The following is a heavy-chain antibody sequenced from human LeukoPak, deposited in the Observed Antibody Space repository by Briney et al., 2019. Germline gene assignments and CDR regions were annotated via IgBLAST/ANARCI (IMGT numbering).Heavy chain of an antibody. D-gene: IGHD4-11*01. J-gene: IGHJ3*02. CDR2: IWYGGSNK. Sequence: SGGSLRLSCAASGFTFSSYGMHWVRQAPGKGLEWVAVIWYGGSNKYYADSVKGRFTISRDNSKNTLYLQMNSLRAEDTAVYYCAKEHYSNYGAFDIWGQGTMVTVSS. CDR1: GFTFSSYG. V-gene: IGHV3-30*02. CDR3: AKEHYSNYGAFDI.